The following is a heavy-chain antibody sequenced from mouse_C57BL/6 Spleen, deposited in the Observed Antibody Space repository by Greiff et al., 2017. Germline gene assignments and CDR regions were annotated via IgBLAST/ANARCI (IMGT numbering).Heavy chain of an antibody. D-gene: IGHD2-3*01. Sequence: QVQLQQPGAELVRPGTSVKLSCKASGYTFTSYWMHWVKQRPGQGLEWIGVIDPSDSYTNYNQKFKGKATLIVDTSSSTAYMQLSSLTSEDSAVYYCARDDGGYWGQGTSVTVSS. CDR3: ARDDGGY. CDR1: GYTFTSYW. CDR2: IDPSDSYT. J-gene: IGHJ4*01. V-gene: IGHV1-59*01.